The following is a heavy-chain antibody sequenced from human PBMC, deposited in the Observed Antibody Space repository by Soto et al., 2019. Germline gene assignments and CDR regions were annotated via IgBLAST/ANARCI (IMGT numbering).Heavy chain of an antibody. CDR2: ISAYNGNT. Sequence: ASVKVSCKASGYTFTSYGISWVRQAPGQGLEWMGWISAYNGNTNYAQKLQGRVTMTTDTSTSTAYMELRSLRSDDTAVYYCARRGVGATGVGWFDPWGQGTLVTVSS. D-gene: IGHD1-26*01. CDR3: ARRGVGATGVGWFDP. V-gene: IGHV1-18*01. J-gene: IGHJ5*02. CDR1: GYTFTSYG.